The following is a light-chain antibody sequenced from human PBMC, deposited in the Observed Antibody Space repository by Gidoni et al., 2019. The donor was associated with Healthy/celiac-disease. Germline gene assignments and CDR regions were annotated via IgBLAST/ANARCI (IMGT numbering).Light chain of an antibody. CDR3: QSADSSGTYVV. V-gene: IGLV3-25*03. Sequence: SYELTQPPSVSVSPVQTARITCSGDALPKQYAYWYQQKPGQAPVLVIYKDSERPSGIPERFSGSSSGTTVTLTISGVQAEDEADYYCQSADSSGTYVVFGGGIKLTVL. J-gene: IGLJ2*01. CDR1: ALPKQY. CDR2: KDS.